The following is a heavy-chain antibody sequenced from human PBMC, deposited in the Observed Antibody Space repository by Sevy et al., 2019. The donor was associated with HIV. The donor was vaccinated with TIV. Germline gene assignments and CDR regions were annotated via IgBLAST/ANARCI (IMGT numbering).Heavy chain of an antibody. V-gene: IGHV3-23*01. CDR3: AREGCSKPHDY. J-gene: IGHJ4*02. Sequence: GGSLRLSCVASAFTFSKYSTSWVRQTPGKGLEWVSTLSFACGRINYADSVKGRFTMSRDDSRNTFYLQMDSLRAEDTAIYYCAREGCSKPHDYWGQGTLVTVSS. CDR2: LSFACGRI. D-gene: IGHD2-2*01. CDR1: AFTFSKYS.